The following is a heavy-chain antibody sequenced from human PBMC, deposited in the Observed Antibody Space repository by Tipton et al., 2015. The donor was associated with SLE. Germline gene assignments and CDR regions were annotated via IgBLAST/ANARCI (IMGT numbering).Heavy chain of an antibody. Sequence: TLSLTCAVSGYSISSGSFYWSWIRQPAGKGLEWIGHIHTSGSTNYNPSLKSRVTISVDTSKNQFSLRLSSVTAADTAVYYCVHRGHGVGVWGQGTTVTVSS. CDR2: IHTSGST. V-gene: IGHV4-61*09. CDR1: GYSISSGSFY. J-gene: IGHJ6*02. D-gene: IGHD3-3*01. CDR3: VHRGHGVGV.